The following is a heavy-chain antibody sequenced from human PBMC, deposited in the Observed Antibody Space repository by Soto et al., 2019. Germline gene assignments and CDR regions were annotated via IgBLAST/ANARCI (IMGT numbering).Heavy chain of an antibody. CDR3: ALLTYYYDSSGYYSSAEYFQH. J-gene: IGHJ1*01. D-gene: IGHD3-22*01. Sequence: QITLKESGPTLVKPTQTLTLTCTFSGFSLSTSGVGVGWIRQPPGKALEWLALIYWDDDKRYSPSLKSRLTITKYPSQNQVVLTMTNMDPVDTATYYCALLTYYYDSSGYYSSAEYFQHWGQGTLVTVSS. CDR1: GFSLSTSGVG. V-gene: IGHV2-5*02. CDR2: IYWDDDK.